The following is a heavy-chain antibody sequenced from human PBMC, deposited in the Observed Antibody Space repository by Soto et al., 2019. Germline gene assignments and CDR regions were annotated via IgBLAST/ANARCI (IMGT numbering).Heavy chain of an antibody. V-gene: IGHV3-33*01. CDR2: IWSDGSNT. D-gene: IGHD3-9*01. CDR1: GCTFSNYG. CDR3: EYDILTGYPL. Sequence: PGGSLRLSCAASGCTFSNYGIHWVRQAPGKGLEWVAVIWSDGSNTYYGDSVKGRFTISRDNSKNTLYLQMNSLRAEDTAVYYCEYDILTGYPLWGQGTLVTVSS. J-gene: IGHJ4*02.